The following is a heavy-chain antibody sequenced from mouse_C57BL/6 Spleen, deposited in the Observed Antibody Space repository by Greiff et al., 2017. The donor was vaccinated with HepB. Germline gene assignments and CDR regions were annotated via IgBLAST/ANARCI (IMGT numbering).Heavy chain of an antibody. V-gene: IGHV1-52*01. CDR3: ARGDYYGSSYHYWYFDV. CDR2: IDPSDSET. D-gene: IGHD1-1*01. Sequence: QVQLKQPGAELVRPGSSVKLSCKASGYTFTSYWMHWVKQRPIQGLEWIGNIDPSDSETHYNQKFKDKATLTVDKSSSTAYMQLSSLTSEDSAVYYCARGDYYGSSYHYWYFDVWGTGTTVTVSS. CDR1: GYTFTSYW. J-gene: IGHJ1*03.